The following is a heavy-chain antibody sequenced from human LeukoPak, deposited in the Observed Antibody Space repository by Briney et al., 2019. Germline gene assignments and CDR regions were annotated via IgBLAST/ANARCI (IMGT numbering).Heavy chain of an antibody. Sequence: ASVKVSCKASGYTFSSYGITWVRQAPGQGLEWMGWISADNGHTDYVQKLQGRVTMTTDTSTSTAYMELRSLRSDDTAVYYCARRGYNYDYHFDYWGQGTLVTVSS. CDR1: GYTFSSYG. D-gene: IGHD5-18*01. V-gene: IGHV1-18*01. CDR2: ISADNGHT. CDR3: ARRGYNYDYHFDY. J-gene: IGHJ4*02.